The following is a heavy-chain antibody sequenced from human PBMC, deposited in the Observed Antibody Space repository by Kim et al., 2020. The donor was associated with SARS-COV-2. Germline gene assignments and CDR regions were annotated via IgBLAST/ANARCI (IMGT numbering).Heavy chain of an antibody. V-gene: IGHV4-39*01. J-gene: IGHJ5*02. CDR3: ARPGLFDSNWFAP. Sequence: SETLSLTCTVSGGSISSSSYYWGWIRQPPGKGLEWIGSIYYSGSTYYNPSLKSRVPISVDTSKNQFSLKLSSVTAADTAVYYCARPGLFDSNWFAPWGQGTLVTVSS. CDR1: GGSISSSSYY. CDR2: IYYSGST. D-gene: IGHD3-9*01.